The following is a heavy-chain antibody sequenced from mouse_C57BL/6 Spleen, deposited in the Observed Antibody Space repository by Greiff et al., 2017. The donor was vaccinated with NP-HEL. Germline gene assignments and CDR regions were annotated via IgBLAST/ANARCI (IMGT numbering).Heavy chain of an antibody. CDR3: AREGPYYYGSSSPGFAY. V-gene: IGHV1-82*01. Sequence: QVQLKESGPELVKPGASVKISCKASGYAFSSSWMNWVKQRPGKGLEWIGRIYPGDGDTNYNGKFKGKATLTADKSSSTAYMQLSSLTSEDSAVYFCAREGPYYYGSSSPGFAYWGQGTLVTVSA. CDR2: IYPGDGDT. CDR1: GYAFSSSW. J-gene: IGHJ3*01. D-gene: IGHD1-1*01.